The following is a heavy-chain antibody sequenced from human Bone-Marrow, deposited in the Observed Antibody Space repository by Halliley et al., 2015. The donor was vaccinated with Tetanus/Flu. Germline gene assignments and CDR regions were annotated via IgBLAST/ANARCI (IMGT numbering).Heavy chain of an antibody. V-gene: IGHV3-21*01. Sequence: SLRLSCAASGFTFNSYSISWVRQAPGKGLEWVSFISSSSLYIYYADSVKGRFTISRDNAKNSLSLQMNSLGAEDTAVYYCARHHIAVAGYYFDYWGQGTQVTVSS. CDR1: GFTFNSYS. D-gene: IGHD6-19*01. J-gene: IGHJ4*02. CDR3: ARHHIAVAGYYFDY. CDR2: ISSSSLYI.